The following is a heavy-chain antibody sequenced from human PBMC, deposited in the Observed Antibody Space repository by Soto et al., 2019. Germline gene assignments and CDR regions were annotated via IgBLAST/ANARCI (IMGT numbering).Heavy chain of an antibody. Sequence: PGVLLRHWCPAAEFTISRYAMSWVIQAPGKGLEWVSAIIGSGGSTYYADSVKGRFTISRDNSKNTLYLQMNSLRAEDTAVYYCAKVPQRAGTFDSWGQGTLVTVSS. CDR2: IIGSGGST. CDR1: EFTISRYA. D-gene: IGHD6-13*01. V-gene: IGHV3-23*01. J-gene: IGHJ4*02. CDR3: AKVPQRAGTFDS.